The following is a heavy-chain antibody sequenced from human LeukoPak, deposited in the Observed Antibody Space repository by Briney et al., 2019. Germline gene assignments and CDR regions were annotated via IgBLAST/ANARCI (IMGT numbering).Heavy chain of an antibody. CDR2: ISGNGGNT. J-gene: IGHJ4*02. Sequence: GGSLRLSCAASGFTFSSYAMSWVRQAPGKGLEWVSGISGNGGNTYYADSVKGRFTISRDNSKNTLYLQMGTLRAEDTAVYYCAKGSSSWYPFDYWGQGTLVTVSS. CDR1: GFTFSSYA. V-gene: IGHV3-23*01. D-gene: IGHD6-13*01. CDR3: AKGSSSWYPFDY.